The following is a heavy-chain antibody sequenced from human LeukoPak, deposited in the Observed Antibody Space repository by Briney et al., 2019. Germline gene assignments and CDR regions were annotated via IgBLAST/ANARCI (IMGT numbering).Heavy chain of an antibody. J-gene: IGHJ4*02. V-gene: IGHV3-11*01. CDR2: ISGSCSST. CDR1: GFTFSYYY. CDR3: AKRRDYFDH. Sequence: GGSLRLSCAASGFTFSYYYMSWLRQAPGKGLGLLSYISGSCSSTYYADSVRGRSTISRDNTQNSLYLKMNSLRTEDTAVYYCAKRRDYFDHWGQGALVTVSS.